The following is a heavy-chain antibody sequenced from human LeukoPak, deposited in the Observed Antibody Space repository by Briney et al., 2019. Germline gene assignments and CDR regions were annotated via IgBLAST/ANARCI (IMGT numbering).Heavy chain of an antibody. CDR2: ISAYNGNT. J-gene: IGHJ4*02. CDR3: ARNYYDSSGYYRRPEYYFDY. D-gene: IGHD3-22*01. CDR1: GHTFTSYG. Sequence: ASVKVSCKASGHTFTSYGISWVRQAPGQGLEWMGWISAYNGNTNYAQKLQGRVTMTTDTSTSTAYMELRSLRSDDTAVYYCARNYYDSSGYYRRPEYYFDYWGQGTLVTVSS. V-gene: IGHV1-18*01.